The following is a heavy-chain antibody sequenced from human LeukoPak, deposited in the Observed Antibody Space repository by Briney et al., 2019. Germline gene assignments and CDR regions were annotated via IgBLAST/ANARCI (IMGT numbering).Heavy chain of an antibody. Sequence: SETLSLTCTVSGVSISSYYWSWIRQPPGKELEWIGYIYYSGSTNYNPSLKSRVTISVDTSKNQFSLKLSSVTAADTAVYYCARDPTVTTSGRIAFDIWGQGTMVTVSS. V-gene: IGHV4-59*01. CDR2: IYYSGST. CDR1: GVSISSYY. J-gene: IGHJ3*02. D-gene: IGHD4-17*01. CDR3: ARDPTVTTSGRIAFDI.